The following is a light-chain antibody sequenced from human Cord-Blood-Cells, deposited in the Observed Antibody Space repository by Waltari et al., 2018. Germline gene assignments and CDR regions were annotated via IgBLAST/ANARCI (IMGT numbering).Light chain of an antibody. CDR3: QTWGTGIRV. CDR2: LNSDGSH. CDR1: SGHRSDA. V-gene: IGLV4-69*01. J-gene: IGLJ3*02. Sequence: QLVLTQSPSASASLGASVKLTCTLSSGHRSDAIAWHQQQPEKGPRYLMKLNSDGSHSKGDGIPDRFSGSSSGAERYLTISSLQSEDEADYYCQTWGTGIRVFGGGTKLTVL.